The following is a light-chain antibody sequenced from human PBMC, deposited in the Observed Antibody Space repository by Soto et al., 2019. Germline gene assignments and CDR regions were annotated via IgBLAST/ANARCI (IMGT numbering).Light chain of an antibody. CDR2: GAS. Sequence: TIYKMASQSVSNNYLAWYQQKPGQAPRRLIYGASSRATGIPDRFSGRGYGTDFILPLSRLDCEAVAAYYCQQYGSSGTVGEGTKVEIK. V-gene: IGKV3-20*01. J-gene: IGKJ4*01. CDR3: QQYGSSGT. CDR1: QSVSNNY.